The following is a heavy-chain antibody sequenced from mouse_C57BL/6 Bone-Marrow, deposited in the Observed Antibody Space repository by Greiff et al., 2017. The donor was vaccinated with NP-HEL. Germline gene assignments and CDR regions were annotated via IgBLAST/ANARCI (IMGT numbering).Heavy chain of an antibody. V-gene: IGHV5-6*01. CDR1: GFTFSSYG. CDR3: AKPFYYYAMDY. Sequence: EVHLVESGGDLVKPGGSLKLSCAASGFTFSSYGMSWVRQTPDKRLEWVATISSGGSYTYYPDSVKGRFTISRDNAKNTLYLQMSSLKSEDTAMYYCAKPFYYYAMDYWGQGTSVTVSS. J-gene: IGHJ4*01. CDR2: ISSGGSYT.